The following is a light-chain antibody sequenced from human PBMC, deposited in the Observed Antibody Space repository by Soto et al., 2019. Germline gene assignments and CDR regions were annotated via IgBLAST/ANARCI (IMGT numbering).Light chain of an antibody. J-gene: IGKJ1*01. CDR1: QGISSY. Sequence: AIRMTQSPSSLSASTGDRVTITCRASQGISSYLAWNQQKPGKAPKLLIYAASTLQSGVPSRFSGSGSGTDFTLTISCLQSEDFATYYCQQYYSYPSWTFGQGTKVEIK. V-gene: IGKV1-8*01. CDR3: QQYYSYPSWT. CDR2: AAS.